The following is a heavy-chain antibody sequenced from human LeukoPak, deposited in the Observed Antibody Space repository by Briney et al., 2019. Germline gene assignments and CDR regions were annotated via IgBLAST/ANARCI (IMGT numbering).Heavy chain of an antibody. CDR2: ISWNSGSI. CDR1: GFTFDDYA. J-gene: IGHJ4*02. CDR3: AKADSIVAYFDY. V-gene: IGHV3-9*01. Sequence: GRSLRLSCAASGFTFDDYAMHWVRQATGKGLEWVSGISWNSGSIGYADSVKGRFTISRDNAKNSLYLQMNSLRAEDTALYYCAKADSIVAYFDYWGQGTLITVSS. D-gene: IGHD5-12*01.